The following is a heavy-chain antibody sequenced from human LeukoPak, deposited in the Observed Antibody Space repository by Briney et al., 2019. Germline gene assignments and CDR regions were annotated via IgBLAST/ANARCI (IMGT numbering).Heavy chain of an antibody. J-gene: IGHJ4*02. CDR2: IKQDGSEK. D-gene: IGHD2-2*02. CDR1: GFTFSSYW. V-gene: IGHV3-7*01. Sequence: GGSLRLSCAASGFTFSSYWMSWVRQAPGKGLEWVANIKQDGSEKYYVDSVKGRFTISRDNAKNSLYLQMNSLRAEDTAVYYCARVGDIVVVPAAIDCFYYWGQGTLVTVSS. CDR3: ARVGDIVVVPAAIDCFYY.